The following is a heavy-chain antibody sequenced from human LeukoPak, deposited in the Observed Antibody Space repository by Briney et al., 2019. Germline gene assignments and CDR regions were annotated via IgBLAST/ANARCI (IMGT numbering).Heavy chain of an antibody. CDR3: ARGEITIFGVVITVFDY. Sequence: GGSLRLSCAASGFTFSSYSMNWVRQAPGKGLEWVSSISSSSSYIYYADSVKGLFTISRENAKNSLYLQMNSLRAEDKAVYYCARGEITIFGVVITVFDYWGQGTLVTVSS. D-gene: IGHD3-3*01. CDR2: ISSSSSYI. CDR1: GFTFSSYS. J-gene: IGHJ4*02. V-gene: IGHV3-21*01.